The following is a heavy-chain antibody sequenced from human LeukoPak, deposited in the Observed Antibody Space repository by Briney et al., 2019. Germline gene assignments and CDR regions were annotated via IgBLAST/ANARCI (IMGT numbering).Heavy chain of an antibody. CDR1: GFTFSTYA. CDR2: ISDSGTST. V-gene: IGHV3-23*01. CDR3: ARDKELVSYYFDY. Sequence: GGSLRLSCAAPGFTFSTYAMNWVRQAPGKGLEWVSAISDSGTSTYYADSMKGRFTISRDNSKNTLYLQMNSLRAEDTAVYYCARDKELVSYYFDYWGQGTLVTVSS. J-gene: IGHJ4*02. D-gene: IGHD6-6*01.